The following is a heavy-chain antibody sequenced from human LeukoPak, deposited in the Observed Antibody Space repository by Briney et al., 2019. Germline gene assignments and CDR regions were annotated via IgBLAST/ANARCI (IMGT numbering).Heavy chain of an antibody. CDR2: IYTSGST. CDR1: GGSISSGSYY. Sequence: PSETLSLTCTVSGGSISSGSYYWSWIRQPAGKGLEWIVRIYTSGSTNYNPSLKSRVTISVDTSKNPFSLKLSSVTAADTAVYYCARDRRGYCSSTSCHVNYYYYYMDVWGKGTTVTVSS. CDR3: ARDRRGYCSSTSCHVNYYYYYMDV. J-gene: IGHJ6*03. D-gene: IGHD2-2*01. V-gene: IGHV4-61*02.